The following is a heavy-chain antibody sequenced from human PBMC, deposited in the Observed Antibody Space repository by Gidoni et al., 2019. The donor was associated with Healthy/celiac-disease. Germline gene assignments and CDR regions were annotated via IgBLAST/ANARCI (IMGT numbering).Heavy chain of an antibody. J-gene: IGHJ4*02. CDR1: GFTFSSYA. V-gene: IGHV3-23*01. Sequence: EVQLLESGGGLVQPGGSLRLSCAASGFTFSSYAMSWVRQAPGKGLEWVSAIRGSGGSTYYADSVKGRFTISRDNSKNTLYLQMNSLRAEDTAVYYCAKSRGEDIVVVPAFVDWGQGTLVTVSS. CDR3: AKSRGEDIVVVPAFVD. CDR2: IRGSGGST. D-gene: IGHD2-2*01.